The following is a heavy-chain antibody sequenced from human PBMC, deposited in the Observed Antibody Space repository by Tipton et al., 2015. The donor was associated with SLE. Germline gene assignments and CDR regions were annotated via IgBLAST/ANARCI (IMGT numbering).Heavy chain of an antibody. CDR1: SGSISTNSYY. V-gene: IGHV4-39*01. J-gene: IGHJ2*01. Sequence: TLSLTCTVSSGSISTNSYYWGWIRQPPGRGLEWIGSIFYSGITDQNPSLKSRLTMSVDTSKNQFSLKLNSVTAADTAVYWCARHVLYTTVGPHWYFDLWGRGTLVTVSS. D-gene: IGHD1-1*01. CDR2: IFYSGIT. CDR3: ARHVLYTTVGPHWYFDL.